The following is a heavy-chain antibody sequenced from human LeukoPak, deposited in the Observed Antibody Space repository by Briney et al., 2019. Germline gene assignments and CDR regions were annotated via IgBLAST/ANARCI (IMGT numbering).Heavy chain of an antibody. CDR2: IYYSGST. J-gene: IGHJ4*02. CDR1: GGSISSYY. Sequence: PSETLSLTCTVSGGSISSYYWSWIRQPPGKGLEWIGYIYYSGSTNYNPSLKSRVTISVDTSKNQFSLKLNSVTAADTAVYYCARANRAGCGGDCYLGNFDYWGQGTLVTVSS. D-gene: IGHD2-21*01. V-gene: IGHV4-59*01. CDR3: ARANRAGCGGDCYLGNFDY.